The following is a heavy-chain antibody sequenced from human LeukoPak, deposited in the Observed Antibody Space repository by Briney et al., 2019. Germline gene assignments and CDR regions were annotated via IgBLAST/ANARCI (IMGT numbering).Heavy chain of an antibody. Sequence: SETLSLTCTVSGYSISSGYYWGCIRQPPGKGLEWIGSFDQSGSTYYNPSLKSRVTISVDTSKNQFSLKLSSVTAADTAVYYCARGKPSYGSGTFYRPLEPNYMDAWGKGTTVTVSS. CDR1: GYSISSGYY. V-gene: IGHV4-38-2*02. CDR2: FDQSGST. CDR3: ARGKPSYGSGTFYRPLEPNYMDA. J-gene: IGHJ6*03. D-gene: IGHD3-10*01.